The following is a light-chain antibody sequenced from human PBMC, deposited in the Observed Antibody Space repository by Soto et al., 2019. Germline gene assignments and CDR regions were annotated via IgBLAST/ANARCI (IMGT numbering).Light chain of an antibody. Sequence: NQMTQSPTTRSASVGDRVTISCRASQSISTWLAWYQQKPGKAPKLLIYKASSLESGVPSRFSGSGSGTEFTLTISSLQPDDFATYYCQQYNSSFGQGTKVDIK. CDR3: QQYNSS. CDR1: QSISTW. V-gene: IGKV1-5*03. CDR2: KAS. J-gene: IGKJ1*01.